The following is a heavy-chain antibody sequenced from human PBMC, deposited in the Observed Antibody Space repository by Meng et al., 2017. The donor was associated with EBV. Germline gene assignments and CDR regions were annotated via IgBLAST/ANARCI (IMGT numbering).Heavy chain of an antibody. CDR2: AHYSGRT. CDR3: ARPFPSIVSPRLDPFGD. Sequence: QLQLQGSGPGQVKPSEXLSRTRPVPGDSISSFYYWAWLRQPPGRGLEWIGSAHYSGRTYYSPPLRSRVTVSIDTSKNQFSLRLTSVTAADTALYYCARPFPSIVSPRLDPFGDWGQGALVTVSS. J-gene: IGHJ4*02. V-gene: IGHV4-39*01. D-gene: IGHD5/OR15-5a*01. CDR1: GDSISSFYY.